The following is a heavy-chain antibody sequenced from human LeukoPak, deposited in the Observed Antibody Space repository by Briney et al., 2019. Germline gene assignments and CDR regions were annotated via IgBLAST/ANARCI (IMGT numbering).Heavy chain of an antibody. V-gene: IGHV3-33*01. J-gene: IGHJ5*02. Sequence: GRSLRLSCAASGLTFNNYGMHWVRQAPGKGLEWVAVIWYDGSNKYYADSVKGRFTISRDNSKNTLYLQMSSLRAEDTAVYYCARDSGSSWYALSYHWFDPWGQGTLVTVSS. CDR2: IWYDGSNK. CDR3: ARDSGSSWYALSYHWFDP. D-gene: IGHD6-13*01. CDR1: GLTFNNYG.